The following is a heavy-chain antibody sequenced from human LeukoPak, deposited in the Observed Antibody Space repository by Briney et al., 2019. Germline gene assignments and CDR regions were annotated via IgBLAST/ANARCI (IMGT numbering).Heavy chain of an antibody. CDR3: AKVGGSGWYFDY. D-gene: IGHD6-19*01. CDR1: GFTFSSYA. CDR2: ISGSGGST. J-gene: IGHJ4*02. Sequence: GGYLRLSCAASGFTFSSYAMSWVRQAPGKGLEWVSAISGSGGSTYYADSVKGRFTISRDNSKNTLYRQMNSLRAEDTAVYYCAKVGGSGWYFDYWGQGTLVTVSS. V-gene: IGHV3-23*01.